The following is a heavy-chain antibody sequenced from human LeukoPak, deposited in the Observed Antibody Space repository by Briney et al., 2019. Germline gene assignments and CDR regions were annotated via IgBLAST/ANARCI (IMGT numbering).Heavy chain of an antibody. J-gene: IGHJ3*02. D-gene: IGHD5-18*01. CDR2: IYSGGST. V-gene: IGHV3-53*01. Sequence: GGSLRLSCAASGFTVSSNYMSWVRQAPGKGLEWVSVIYSGGSTYYADSVKGRFTISRDNSKNTLYLQMNSLRAEDTAVYYCARDSFSYGDAFDIWGQGTMVTVSS. CDR1: GFTVSSNY. CDR3: ARDSFSYGDAFDI.